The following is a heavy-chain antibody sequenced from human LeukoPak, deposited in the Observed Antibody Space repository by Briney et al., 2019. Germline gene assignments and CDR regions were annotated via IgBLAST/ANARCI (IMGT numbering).Heavy chain of an antibody. CDR3: ARDGIRGYSSPEDTDY. J-gene: IGHJ4*02. V-gene: IGHV3-21*01. D-gene: IGHD6-13*01. Sequence: GGSLRLSCAASGFTFSSYSMNWVRQAPGKGLEWVSSISSSSSYIYYADSVKGRLTISRDNAKNSLYLQMNSLRAEDTAVYYCARDGIRGYSSPEDTDYWGQGTLVTVSS. CDR1: GFTFSSYS. CDR2: ISSSSSYI.